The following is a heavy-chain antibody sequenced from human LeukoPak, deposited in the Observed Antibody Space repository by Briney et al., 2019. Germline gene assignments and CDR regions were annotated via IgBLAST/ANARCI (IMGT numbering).Heavy chain of an antibody. D-gene: IGHD3-10*01. CDR3: ARDHYGSGSYKSYFDS. CDR2: MYTSGST. V-gene: IGHV4-4*07. CDR1: GGSISTYY. J-gene: IGHJ4*02. Sequence: PSETLSLACTVSGGSISTYYWSWLRQPAGKGLEWIGRMYTSGSTKYNPSLKSRVTISVDNSKNQFSLKLTSVTAADTAVYYCARDHYGSGSYKSYFDSWGQGTRVTVSS.